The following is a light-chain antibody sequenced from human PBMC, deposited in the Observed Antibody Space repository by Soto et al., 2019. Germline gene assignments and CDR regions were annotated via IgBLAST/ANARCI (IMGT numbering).Light chain of an antibody. CDR1: QSISSY. J-gene: IGKJ5*01. Sequence: DIQLTQSPSTLSASVGYRVTITGRASQSISSYLNWYQQKPGKAPKLLIYAASSLQSGVPSRFSGSGSGTDFTLTISSLQPEDFATYYCQQSYSTPFITFGQGTRLEI. CDR3: QQSYSTPFIT. CDR2: AAS. V-gene: IGKV1-39*01.